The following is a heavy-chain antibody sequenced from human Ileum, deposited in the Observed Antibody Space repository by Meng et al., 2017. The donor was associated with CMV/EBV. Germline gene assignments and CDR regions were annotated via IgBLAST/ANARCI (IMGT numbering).Heavy chain of an antibody. CDR2: ISHSGIT. CDR1: GGSFSDYY. V-gene: IGHV4-34*01. J-gene: IGHJ2*01. CDR3: ARSRVYWYFDL. Sequence: QSQLQQWGEGLLKPSGTLSLTCAVYGGSFSDYYWSWNRQPPGKGLEWIGEISHSGITNYNPSLKSRVTISIDTSKKQFSLKLSSVTAADTAVYYCARSRVYWYFDLWGRGTLVTVSS.